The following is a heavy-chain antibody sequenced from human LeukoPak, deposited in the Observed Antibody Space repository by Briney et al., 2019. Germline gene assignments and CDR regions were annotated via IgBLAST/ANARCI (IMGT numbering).Heavy chain of an antibody. D-gene: IGHD2-15*01. J-gene: IGHJ6*02. CDR1: GFTFSSSV. V-gene: IGHV3-30-3*01. CDR3: ARARKGGNSYYYGMDV. CDR2: ISDDGNSK. Sequence: GGSLRLSCAASGFTFSSSVMHWVRQAPGKGLEWVAGISDDGNSKYYTELVKGRFTISRDNSKNTLYLQMNTLRDEDTAVYYCARARKGGNSYYYGMDVWGQGTTVTVSS.